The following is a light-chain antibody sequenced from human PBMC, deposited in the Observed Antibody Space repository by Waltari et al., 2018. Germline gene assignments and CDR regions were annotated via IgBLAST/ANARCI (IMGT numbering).Light chain of an antibody. CDR1: PGIGSY. CDR3: LQLNTYPLT. CDR2: AAT. Sequence: IQMTQSPSSLSPSIGDTVTITCRASPGIGSYLSWFQQKPGKAPKLLIYAATHLQSGVPSRFSGSGSGTEFTLTISSLQPEDFATYYCLQLNTYPLTFGGGTK. J-gene: IGKJ4*01. V-gene: IGKV1-17*01.